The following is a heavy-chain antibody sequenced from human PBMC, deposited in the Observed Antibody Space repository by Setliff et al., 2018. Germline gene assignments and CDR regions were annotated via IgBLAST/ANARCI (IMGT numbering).Heavy chain of an antibody. CDR2: IYHTESP. J-gene: IGHJ5*02. CDR3: ARRNGEKLDP. V-gene: IGHV4-39*01. Sequence: SETLSLTCTVSGASISNTVYYWGWIRQPPGKRLEWIGTIYHTESPYYNPSLKSRVTMSVDTSKNQFSLKLSSVTAADTAVYYCARRNGEKLDPWGQGTLVTVSS. CDR1: GASISNTVYY.